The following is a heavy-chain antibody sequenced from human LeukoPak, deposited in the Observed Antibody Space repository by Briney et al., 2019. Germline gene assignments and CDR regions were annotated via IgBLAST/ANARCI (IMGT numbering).Heavy chain of an antibody. CDR2: IIPIFGTA. V-gene: IGHV1-69*01. CDR3: ARGDFWSGYYKYYYYGMDV. CDR1: GGTFSSYA. J-gene: IGHJ6*02. D-gene: IGHD3-3*01. Sequence: SVKVSCKASGGTFSSYAISWVRQAPGQGLEWMGGIIPIFGTANYAQKFQGRVTITADESTSTAYMELSSLRSEDTAVYYCARGDFWSGYYKYYYYGMDVWGQGTTVTVPS.